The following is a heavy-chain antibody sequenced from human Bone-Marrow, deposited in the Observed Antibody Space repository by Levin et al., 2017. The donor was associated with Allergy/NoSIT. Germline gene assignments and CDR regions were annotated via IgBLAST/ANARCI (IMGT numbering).Heavy chain of an antibody. V-gene: IGHV3-23*01. CDR3: AARIVVAGTESPFDY. J-gene: IGHJ4*02. Sequence: PGGSLRLSCAASGLVFSNYAMSWVRQSPGKGLEWVSAISGSGDTTYYADSMKGRFAVSRDNSKSTLYLQMNGLRAEDTAIYYCAARIVVAGTESPFDYWGQGTLVTVSS. CDR2: ISGSGDTT. CDR1: GLVFSNYA. D-gene: IGHD6-19*01.